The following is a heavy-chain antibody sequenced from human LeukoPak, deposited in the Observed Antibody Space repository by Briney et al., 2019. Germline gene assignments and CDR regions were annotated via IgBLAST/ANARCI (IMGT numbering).Heavy chain of an antibody. V-gene: IGHV3-74*01. J-gene: IGHJ4*02. Sequence: PGGSLRLSCAASGLTFSDFWMHWVRQPPGKGLVWVALVKGDGRTTIYADSVKGRFTISRDNAKNTLYLQMNSLRADDSGVYYCATGHSYGYDYWGQGVQVTVSS. CDR3: ATGHSYGYDY. D-gene: IGHD5-18*01. CDR1: GLTFSDFW. CDR2: VKGDGRTT.